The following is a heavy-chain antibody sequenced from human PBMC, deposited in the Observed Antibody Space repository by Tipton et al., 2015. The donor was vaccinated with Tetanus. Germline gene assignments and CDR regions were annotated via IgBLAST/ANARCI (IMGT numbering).Heavy chain of an antibody. CDR1: GFTFNGYG. Sequence: SGFTFNGYGMHWVRQAPGKGLEWLALVWYDGSKQYYADSVKGRFTISRDNSKNTLYLQMNSLRAEDTAVYYCAREADCSGGSCFSGDFDNWGQGTQVTVSS. V-gene: IGHV3-33*01. J-gene: IGHJ4*02. CDR3: AREADCSGGSCFSGDFDN. D-gene: IGHD2-15*01. CDR2: VWYDGSKQ.